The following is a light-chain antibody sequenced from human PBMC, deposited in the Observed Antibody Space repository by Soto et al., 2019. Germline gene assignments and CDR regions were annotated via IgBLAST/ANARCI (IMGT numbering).Light chain of an antibody. CDR2: GAS. CDR3: QQYGSAPP. J-gene: IGKJ4*01. CDR1: QSVSSSY. V-gene: IGKV3-20*01. Sequence: EIVLTQSPGTLSLSPGERATLSCRASQSVSSSYLAWYQQKPGQAPRLLIYGASSRATGIPDRFSGSGSGTAFTLTISRLEPEDFAVYYCQQYGSAPPFGGGTKVEIK.